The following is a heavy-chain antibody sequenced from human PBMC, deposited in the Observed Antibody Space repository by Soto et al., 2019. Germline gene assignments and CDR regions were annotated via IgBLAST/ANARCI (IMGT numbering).Heavy chain of an antibody. D-gene: IGHD2-15*01. J-gene: IGHJ6*02. V-gene: IGHV3-74*01. CDR2: INSDGSST. CDR3: AREGYCSGGSCFYYYGMDV. Sequence: PGGSLRLSCAASGFTFSSYWMHWVRQAPGKGLVWVSRINSDGSSTSYADSVKGRFTISRDKAKNTLYLQMNSLRAEDTAVYYCAREGYCSGGSCFYYYGMDVWGQGTTVTVSS. CDR1: GFTFSSYW.